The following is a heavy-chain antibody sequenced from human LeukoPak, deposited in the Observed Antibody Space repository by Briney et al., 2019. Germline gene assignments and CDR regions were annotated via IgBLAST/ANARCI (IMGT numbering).Heavy chain of an antibody. CDR3: ARVRYDFWSGTNSYFDY. V-gene: IGHV1-69*04. D-gene: IGHD3-3*01. J-gene: IGHJ4*02. CDR1: GGTFISYA. CDR2: IIPILGIA. Sequence: ASVTVSCKASGGTFISYAISWVRQAPGQGLEWMGRIIPILGIANYAQKFQGRVTITADKSTSTAYMELSSLRSEDTAVYYCARVRYDFWSGTNSYFDYWGQGTLVTVSS.